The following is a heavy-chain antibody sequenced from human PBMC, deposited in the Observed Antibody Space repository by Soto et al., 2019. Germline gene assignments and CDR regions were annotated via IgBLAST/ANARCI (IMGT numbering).Heavy chain of an antibody. D-gene: IGHD3-3*01. CDR2: IYYSGST. CDR3: ASLVFWSGYYLDY. J-gene: IGHJ4*02. Sequence: SETLSLTCTVSGGSISSYYWSWIRQPPGKGLEWIGYIYYSGSTNYNPSLKSRVTISVDTSKNQFSLKLSSVTAADTAVYYCASLVFWSGYYLDYWGQGTLVTVSS. CDR1: GGSISSYY. V-gene: IGHV4-59*08.